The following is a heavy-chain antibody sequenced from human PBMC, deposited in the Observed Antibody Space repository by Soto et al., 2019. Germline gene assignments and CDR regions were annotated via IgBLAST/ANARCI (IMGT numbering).Heavy chain of an antibody. J-gene: IGHJ5*02. Sequence: EVQLVESGGGLVQPGGSLKLSCAASGFTFSGSAMHWVRQASGKGLEWVGRIRSKANSYATAYAASVKGRFTISRDDSKNTAYLQMNSLKTEDTAVYYCTRAVDNWNYGGANWFDPWGQGTLVTVSS. D-gene: IGHD1-7*01. CDR1: GFTFSGSA. CDR3: TRAVDNWNYGGANWFDP. V-gene: IGHV3-73*01. CDR2: IRSKANSYAT.